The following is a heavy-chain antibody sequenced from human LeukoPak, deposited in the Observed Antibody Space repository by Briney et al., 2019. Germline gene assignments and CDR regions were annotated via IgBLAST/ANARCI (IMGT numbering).Heavy chain of an antibody. Sequence: SETLSLTCTVSGGSISSYYWSWIRQPPGKGLEWIGYIYYSGSTNYNPSLKRRVTISVDTSKNQFSLKLSSVTAADTAVYYCARDRAYYYYGMDVWGQGTTVTVSS. J-gene: IGHJ6*02. V-gene: IGHV4-59*01. CDR3: ARDRAYYYYGMDV. CDR1: GGSISSYY. CDR2: IYYSGST. D-gene: IGHD3-10*01.